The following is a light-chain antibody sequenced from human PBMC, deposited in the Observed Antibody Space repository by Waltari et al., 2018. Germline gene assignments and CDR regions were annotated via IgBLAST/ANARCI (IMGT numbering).Light chain of an antibody. CDR1: QSPLDANVETS. J-gene: IGKJ4*01. Sequence: VLIQTPLLLSVTPGQAASISCKSTQSPLDANVETSLSWYFQRPGQAPRLLIYEISKRFSGVPDKFSGSGSGTDFTRKISRVEAEDVGVYYCMQSTELPSFGGGTKVEIK. CDR3: MQSTELPS. CDR2: EIS. V-gene: IGKV2D-29*01.